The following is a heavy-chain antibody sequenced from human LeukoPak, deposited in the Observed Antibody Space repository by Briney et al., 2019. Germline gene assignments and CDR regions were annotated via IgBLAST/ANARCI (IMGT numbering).Heavy chain of an antibody. Sequence: SETLSLTCTVSGGSISSYYWSWIRQPPGKGLEWIGYIYYSGSTNYNPSLKSRVTISVDTSKNQFSLKLSSVTAADTAVYYCARAGYSGYDGGQDYWGQGTLVTVSS. D-gene: IGHD5-12*01. CDR2: IYYSGST. CDR1: GGSISSYY. CDR3: ARAGYSGYDGGQDY. V-gene: IGHV4-59*12. J-gene: IGHJ4*02.